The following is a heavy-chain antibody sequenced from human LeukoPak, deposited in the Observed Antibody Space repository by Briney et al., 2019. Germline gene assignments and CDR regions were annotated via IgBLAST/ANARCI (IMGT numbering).Heavy chain of an antibody. D-gene: IGHD6-6*01. J-gene: IGHJ6*03. CDR1: GYTFTSYG. CDR3: ARGPSIAARFYYYYMDV. Sequence: ASVKVSCKASGYTFTSYGISWVRQAPGQGLEWMGWISAYNGNTNYAQKLQGRVTMTTDTSTSTAYMELRSLRSDDTAVYYCARGPSIAARFYYYYMDVWGKGTTVTVSS. V-gene: IGHV1-18*01. CDR2: ISAYNGNT.